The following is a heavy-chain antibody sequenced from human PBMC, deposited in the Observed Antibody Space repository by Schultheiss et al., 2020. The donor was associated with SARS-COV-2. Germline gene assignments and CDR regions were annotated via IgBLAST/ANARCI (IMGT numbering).Heavy chain of an antibody. D-gene: IGHD6-19*01. CDR3: ARPDSSGVPFDV. J-gene: IGHJ6*04. CDR2: IDPSDSYT. CDR1: GYSFTSYW. Sequence: GESLKISCKGSGYSFTSYWIGWVRQMPGKGLEWMGRIDPSDSYTNYSPSFQGQVTISADKSISTAYLQWSSLKASDTAMYYCARPDSSGVPFDVWGKGTTVTVSS. V-gene: IGHV5-10-1*04.